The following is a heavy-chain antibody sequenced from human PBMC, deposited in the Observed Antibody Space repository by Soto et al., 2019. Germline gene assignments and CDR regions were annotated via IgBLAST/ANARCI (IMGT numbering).Heavy chain of an antibody. CDR2: IDPSDSYT. V-gene: IGHV5-10-1*01. J-gene: IGHJ6*02. Sequence: GESLKISCXGSGYSFTSYWISWVRQMPGKGLEWMGRIDPSDSYTNYSPSFQGHVTISADKSISTAYLQWSSLKASDTAMYYCARQRIAARRYYYGMDVWGQGTTVTVSS. CDR1: GYSFTSYW. CDR3: ARQRIAARRYYYGMDV. D-gene: IGHD6-6*01.